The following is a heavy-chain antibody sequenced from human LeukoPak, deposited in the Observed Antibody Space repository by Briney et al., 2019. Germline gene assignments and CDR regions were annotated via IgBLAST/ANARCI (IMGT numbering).Heavy chain of an antibody. D-gene: IGHD4-17*01. CDR1: GFTFSSYS. V-gene: IGHV3-21*01. CDR3: ARDRGDYGDYSDAFDI. CDR2: ISSSSSYI. J-gene: IGHJ3*02. Sequence: PGGSLRLSCAASGFTFSSYSMNWVRQAPGKGLEWVSSISSSSSYIYYADSVKGRFTISRDNAKNTLYLQMNSLRAEDMAVYYCARDRGDYGDYSDAFDIWGQGTMVTVSS.